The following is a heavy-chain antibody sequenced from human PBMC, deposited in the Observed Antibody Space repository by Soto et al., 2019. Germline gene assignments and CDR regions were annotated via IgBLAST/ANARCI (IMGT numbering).Heavy chain of an antibody. J-gene: IGHJ6*02. Sequence: QVQLVQSGAEVKKPGASVKVSCKAYGYTFTSYDINWVRQATGQGLEGMGWMNPNSGNTGYAQKFQGRVTMTSNTSISTAYMELISLRSEDTAVYYCASGGSGWYTGAYYGMDVWGQGTTVTVSS. V-gene: IGHV1-8*01. CDR3: ASGGSGWYTGAYYGMDV. CDR1: GYTFTSYD. D-gene: IGHD6-19*01. CDR2: MNPNSGNT.